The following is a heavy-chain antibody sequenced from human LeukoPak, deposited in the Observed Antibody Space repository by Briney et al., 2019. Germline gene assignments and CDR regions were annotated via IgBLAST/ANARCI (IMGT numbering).Heavy chain of an antibody. D-gene: IGHD3-10*01. Sequence: PSETLSLTCAVYGGSFSDYSWTWIRQPPGKGLEWIGEINQSGGTNHNPSLMSRVIMSVDTSKNQISLKVNSVTAADTAVYYCASTSGRWVSSVTMVRKSYYYYMDVWGKGTTVTVSS. J-gene: IGHJ6*03. CDR1: GGSFSDYS. V-gene: IGHV4-34*01. CDR3: ASTSGRWVSSVTMVRKSYYYYMDV. CDR2: INQSGGT.